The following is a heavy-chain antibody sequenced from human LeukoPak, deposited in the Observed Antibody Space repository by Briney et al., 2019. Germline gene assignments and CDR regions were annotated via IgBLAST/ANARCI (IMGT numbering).Heavy chain of an antibody. V-gene: IGHV4-39*01. CDR3: ARHVRRSSSSFDY. Sequence: PSETLSLTCTVSGGSISSSSYYWGWIRQPPGKGLEWIGSIYYSGSTYYNPSLKSRVTISVDTSKNQFSLKLSSVTAADTAVYYCARHVRRSSSSFDYWGQGTLVTVSS. CDR1: GGSISSSSYY. J-gene: IGHJ4*02. D-gene: IGHD6-6*01. CDR2: IYYSGST.